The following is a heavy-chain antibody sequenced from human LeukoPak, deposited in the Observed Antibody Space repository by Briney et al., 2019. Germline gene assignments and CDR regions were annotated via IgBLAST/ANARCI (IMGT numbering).Heavy chain of an antibody. D-gene: IGHD3-10*01. Sequence: PSETLSLTCAVYGGSFSGYYWSWIRQPPGKGLEWIGEINHSGSTNYNPSLKSRVTISVDTSKNQFSLKLSSVTAADTAVYYCARTYYYGSGSYYPYYHYYMDVWGKGTTVTISS. CDR2: INHSGST. CDR1: GGSFSGYY. CDR3: ARTYYYGSGSYYPYYHYYMDV. J-gene: IGHJ6*03. V-gene: IGHV4-34*01.